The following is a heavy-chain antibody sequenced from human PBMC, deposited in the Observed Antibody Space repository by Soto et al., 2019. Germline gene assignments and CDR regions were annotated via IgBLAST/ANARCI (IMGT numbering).Heavy chain of an antibody. CDR2: IYYSGST. J-gene: IGHJ4*02. CDR1: GGSISSSSYY. CDR3: ARRRPDSSGYYYYYDY. Sequence: SETLSLTCTVSGGSISSSSYYWGWIRQPPGKGLEWIGSIYYSGSTYYNPSLKSRVTISVDTSKNQFSLKLSSVTAADTAVYYCARRRPDSSGYYYYYDYWGQGTLVTVSS. D-gene: IGHD3-22*01. V-gene: IGHV4-39*01.